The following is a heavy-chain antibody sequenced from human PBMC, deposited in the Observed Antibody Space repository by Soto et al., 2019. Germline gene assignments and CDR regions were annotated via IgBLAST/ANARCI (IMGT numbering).Heavy chain of an antibody. D-gene: IGHD3-10*01. V-gene: IGHV1-8*01. CDR3: ARGAYYYGSGQAVQGWFDP. J-gene: IGHJ5*02. CDR2: MNPNSGNT. Sequence: TGPGLEWMGWMNPNSGNTGYAQKFQGRVTMTRNTSISTAYMGLSSLRSEDTAVYYCARGAYYYGSGQAVQGWFDPWGQGTLVTVSS.